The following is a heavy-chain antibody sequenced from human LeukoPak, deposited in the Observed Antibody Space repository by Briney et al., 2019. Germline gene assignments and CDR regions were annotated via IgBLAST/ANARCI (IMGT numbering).Heavy chain of an antibody. Sequence: GGSLRLSRAASGFTFSSYGMHWVRQAPGKGLEWVAVISYDGSNKYYADSVKGRFTISRDNSKNTLYLQMNSLRAEDTAVYYCAKGDDYGDYYANDAFDIWGQGTMVTVSS. J-gene: IGHJ3*02. CDR3: AKGDDYGDYYANDAFDI. CDR2: ISYDGSNK. V-gene: IGHV3-30*18. D-gene: IGHD4-17*01. CDR1: GFTFSSYG.